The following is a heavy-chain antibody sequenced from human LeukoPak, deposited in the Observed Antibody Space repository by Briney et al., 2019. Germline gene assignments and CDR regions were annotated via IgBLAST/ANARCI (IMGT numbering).Heavy chain of an antibody. V-gene: IGHV4-59*08. CDR2: IYYSGST. Sequence: SETLSLTCTVSGGSISSYYWSWIRQPPGKGLEWIGYIYYSGSTNYNPSLKSRVTISVDTSKNQFSLKLSSVTAADTAVYYCARPSSHAFDIWGQGTMVTVSS. J-gene: IGHJ3*02. CDR3: ARPSSHAFDI. CDR1: GGSISSYY.